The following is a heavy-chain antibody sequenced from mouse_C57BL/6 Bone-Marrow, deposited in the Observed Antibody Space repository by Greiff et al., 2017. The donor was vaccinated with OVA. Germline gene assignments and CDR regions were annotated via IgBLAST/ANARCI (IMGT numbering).Heavy chain of an antibody. CDR2: IFPGSGST. J-gene: IGHJ1*03. CDR3: ARYGTTVGGYFDV. V-gene: IGHV1-75*01. CDR1: GYTFTDYY. Sequence: QVQLQQSGPELVKPGASVKISCKASGYTFTDYYINWVKQRPGQGLEWIGWIFPGSGSTYYNEKFKGKATLTVDKSSSTAYMLLSSLTSEDSAVYVCARYGTTVGGYFDVWGTGTTVTVAS. D-gene: IGHD1-1*01.